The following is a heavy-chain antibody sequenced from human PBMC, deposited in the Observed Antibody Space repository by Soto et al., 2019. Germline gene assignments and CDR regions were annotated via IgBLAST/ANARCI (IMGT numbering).Heavy chain of an antibody. V-gene: IGHV3-30*18. J-gene: IGHJ4*02. CDR3: ANSGSGGSPHYFDY. D-gene: IGHD1-26*01. CDR1: GFTFSSYG. CDR2: ISYDGSNK. Sequence: QVQLVESGGGVVQPGRSLRLSCAASGFTFSSYGMHWVRQAPGKGLEWVAVISYDGSNKYYADSVKGRFTISRDNSKNTLYLQMNSLRAEDTAVYYCANSGSGGSPHYFDYWGQGTLVTVSS.